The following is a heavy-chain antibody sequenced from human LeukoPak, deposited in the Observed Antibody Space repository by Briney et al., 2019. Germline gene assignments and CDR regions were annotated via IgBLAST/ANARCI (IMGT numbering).Heavy chain of an antibody. CDR3: ARRPPGLPFDY. V-gene: IGHV3-74*01. D-gene: IGHD1-14*01. Sequence: GGSLRLSCAASGFTFSNYWMHWVRQASGKGLVWVSRIKSDGSRTDYADSVKGRFTISRDNSKNTLYLQMNSLRAEDTAVYYCARRPPGLPFDYWGQGTLVTVSS. J-gene: IGHJ4*02. CDR2: IKSDGSRT. CDR1: GFTFSNYW.